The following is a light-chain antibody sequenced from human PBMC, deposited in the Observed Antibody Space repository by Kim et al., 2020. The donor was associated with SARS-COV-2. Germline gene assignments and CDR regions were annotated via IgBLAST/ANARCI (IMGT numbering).Light chain of an antibody. CDR2: LNSDGSH. CDR3: QTWDTGIQV. V-gene: IGLV4-69*01. J-gene: IGLJ3*02. CDR1: SGHSNYA. Sequence: TVKLTCTLSSGHSNYAIAWHQQQPEKGPRYLMKLNSDGSHNKGDGIPDRFSGSSSGAERYLTISSLQSEDEADYYCQTWDTGIQVFGGGTQLTVL.